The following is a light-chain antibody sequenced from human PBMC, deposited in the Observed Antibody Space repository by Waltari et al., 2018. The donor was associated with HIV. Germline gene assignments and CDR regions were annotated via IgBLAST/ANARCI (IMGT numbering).Light chain of an antibody. J-gene: IGLJ2*01. CDR3: YSYVGIYNVR. CDR2: DVT. V-gene: IGLV2-11*02. CDR1: SSDVGGFKY. Sequence: QSALTQPRSVSGSPGQAVTISCTGTSSDVGGFKYGYGYPLPPGKAPKLMIYDVTKRPSGVPNRFSGSKSGNTAALTISGLQAEDESDYYCYSYVGIYNVRFGGGTRLTVL.